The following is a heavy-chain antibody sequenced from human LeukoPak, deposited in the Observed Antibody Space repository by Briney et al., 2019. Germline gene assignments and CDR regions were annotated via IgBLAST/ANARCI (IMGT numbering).Heavy chain of an antibody. Sequence: GRSLRPSCAASGFTFSSYWMNWVRQAPGKGLEWVANIKQDGSEKNYVDSVKGRFTISRDNAKNSLYLQMNSLRAEDTAVYYCRVFAETADYWGPGTLVTVSS. D-gene: IGHD1-1*01. CDR2: IKQDGSEK. CDR1: GFTFSSYW. CDR3: RVFAETADY. J-gene: IGHJ4*02. V-gene: IGHV3-7*01.